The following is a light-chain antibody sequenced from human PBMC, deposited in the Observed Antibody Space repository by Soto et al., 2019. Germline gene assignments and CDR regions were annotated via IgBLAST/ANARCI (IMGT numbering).Light chain of an antibody. J-gene: IGKJ3*01. CDR3: QQFNRYR. CDR2: DAS. CDR1: QGISSA. Sequence: AIQLTQSPSSLSASVGDRVTITCRASQGISSALAWYQQKPGKAPKLLIYDASSLESGVPSRFSGSGSGTDFTLTISSLQPEDFATYYCQQFNRYRFGPGTKVDIK. V-gene: IGKV1-13*02.